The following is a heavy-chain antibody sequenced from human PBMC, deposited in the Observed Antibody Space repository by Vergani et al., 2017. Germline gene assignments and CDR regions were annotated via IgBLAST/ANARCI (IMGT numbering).Heavy chain of an antibody. Sequence: QVQLQESGPGLVKPSQTLSLTCTVSGGSISSGSYYWSWIRQPAGKGLEWIGRIYTSGSTNYNPSLKSRVTISVDTSKNQFSLKLSSVTAADTAVYYCARGPGVVVVAATRGGFDYWGQGTLVTVSS. J-gene: IGHJ4*02. D-gene: IGHD2-15*01. CDR1: GGSISSGSYY. V-gene: IGHV4-61*02. CDR2: IYTSGST. CDR3: ARGPGVVVVAATRGGFDY.